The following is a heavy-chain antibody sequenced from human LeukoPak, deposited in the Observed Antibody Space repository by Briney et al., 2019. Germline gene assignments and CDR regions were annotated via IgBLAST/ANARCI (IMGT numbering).Heavy chain of an antibody. Sequence: SQTLSLTCTVSGGSISSGDYYWSWIRQPPGKGLEWIGYIYYSGSTYYNPSLKSRVTISVDTSKNQFSLKLSSVTAADTAVYYCASVSAVTTALKIDYWGQGTLVTVSS. CDR1: GGSISSGDYY. CDR2: IYYSGST. D-gene: IGHD4-17*01. V-gene: IGHV4-30-4*01. CDR3: ASVSAVTTALKIDY. J-gene: IGHJ4*02.